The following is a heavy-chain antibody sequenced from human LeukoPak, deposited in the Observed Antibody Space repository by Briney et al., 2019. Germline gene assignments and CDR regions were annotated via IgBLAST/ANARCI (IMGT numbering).Heavy chain of an antibody. CDR3: ATPLRYFDWLGGMDV. V-gene: IGHV3-30*03. CDR2: ISYDGSNK. Sequence: PGRSLRLSCAASGFTFSSYGMHWVRQAPGKGLEWVAVISYDGSNKYYADSVKGRFIIYSDNPKTTLYLQMNSKRAEDTAVYYCATPLRYFDWLGGMDVWGQGTTVTVSS. CDR1: GFTFSSYG. D-gene: IGHD3-9*01. J-gene: IGHJ6*02.